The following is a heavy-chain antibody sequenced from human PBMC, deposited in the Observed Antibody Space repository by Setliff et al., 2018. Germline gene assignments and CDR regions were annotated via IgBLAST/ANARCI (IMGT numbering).Heavy chain of an antibody. Sequence: PSETLSLTCTVSGGSISSGSYYWSWIRQPAGKGLEWIGHIYTSGSTNYNPSLKSRVTISVDTSKNQFSLKLSSVTAADTAVYFCARQSYYYYGMDVWGQGTTVTVSS. CDR3: ARQSYYYYGMDV. CDR2: IYTSGST. J-gene: IGHJ6*02. CDR1: GGSISSGSYY. V-gene: IGHV4-61*09.